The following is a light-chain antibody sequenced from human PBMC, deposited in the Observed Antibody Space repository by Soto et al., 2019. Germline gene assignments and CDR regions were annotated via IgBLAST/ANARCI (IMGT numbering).Light chain of an antibody. CDR1: QTVDHAY. J-gene: IGKJ1*01. CDR2: GES. V-gene: IGKV3-20*01. CDR3: QQYGNSPWT. Sequence: LTQSPGTLSLSLGDRATLSCRASQTVDHAYVAWYQQRPGQAPSLLIYGESTRATDVPERFSGSGSGADFTLTIIRLEPEDSAVYYCQQYGNSPWTFGQGTKVEIK.